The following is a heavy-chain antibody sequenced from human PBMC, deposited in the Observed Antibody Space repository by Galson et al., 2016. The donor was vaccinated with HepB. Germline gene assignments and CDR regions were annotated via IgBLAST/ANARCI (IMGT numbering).Heavy chain of an antibody. J-gene: IGHJ4*02. CDR1: GFNFNNAW. V-gene: IGHV3-15*01. D-gene: IGHD1-14*01. Sequence: SLRLSCAASGFNFNNAWMTWVRQAPGKGLEWVGRIQIKTDGGTTDYAAPVKGRFTISRDDSKNTLYLQMNSMKTEDTALYYCPTVRSDGGLDYWGQGTRVTV. CDR2: IQIKTDGGTT. CDR3: PTVRSDGGLDY.